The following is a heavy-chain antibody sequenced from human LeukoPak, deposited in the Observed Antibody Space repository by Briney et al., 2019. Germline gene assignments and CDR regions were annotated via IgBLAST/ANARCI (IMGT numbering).Heavy chain of an antibody. Sequence: SGGSLRLSCAASGFTFDDYTMPWVRQAPGKGLEWVSLISWDGGSTYYADSVKGRFTISRDNSKNSLYLQMNSLRTEDTALYYCAKGAYSNYAHYYFDYWGQGTLVTVSS. D-gene: IGHD4-11*01. V-gene: IGHV3-43*01. CDR1: GFTFDDYT. CDR3: AKGAYSNYAHYYFDY. J-gene: IGHJ4*02. CDR2: ISWDGGST.